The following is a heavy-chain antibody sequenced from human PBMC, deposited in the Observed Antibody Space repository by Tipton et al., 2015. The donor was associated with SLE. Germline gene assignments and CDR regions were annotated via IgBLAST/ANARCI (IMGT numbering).Heavy chain of an antibody. CDR2: IKHSGST. D-gene: IGHD5-12*01. V-gene: IGHV4-34*01. CDR1: GGSFSGYY. CDR3: ARRVATTGVPYFDY. J-gene: IGHJ4*02. Sequence: TLSLTCAVYGGSFSGYYWSWIRQPPGKGLEGIGEIKHSGSTYYNPSLKSRVTISVDTSKNQFSLKLSSVTAADTAVYYCARRVATTGVPYFDYWGRGILVTVSS.